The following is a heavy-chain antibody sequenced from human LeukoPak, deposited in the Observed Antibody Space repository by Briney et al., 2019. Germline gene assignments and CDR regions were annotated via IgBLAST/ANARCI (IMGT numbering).Heavy chain of an antibody. Sequence: ASVKVSCKASGYTFTAYYMHWVRQAPGQGLEWMGWINPNSGGTNYAQKFQGRVTMTRDTSISTAYMELSRLRSDDTAVYYCARDYYDSSGFGAFDIWGQGTMVTDSS. CDR1: GYTFTAYY. CDR2: INPNSGGT. D-gene: IGHD3-22*01. V-gene: IGHV1-2*02. J-gene: IGHJ3*02. CDR3: ARDYYDSSGFGAFDI.